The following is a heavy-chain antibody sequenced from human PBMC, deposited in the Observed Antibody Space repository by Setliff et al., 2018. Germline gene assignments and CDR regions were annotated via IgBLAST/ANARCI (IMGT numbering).Heavy chain of an antibody. J-gene: IGHJ4*02. CDR3: ARDPGWFGELLGYFDY. V-gene: IGHV1-8*02. D-gene: IGHD3-10*01. Sequence: GASVKVSCKASGYTFTSYDINWVRQATGQGLEWMGWMNPNSGNTGYAQKFQGRVTMTRNTSISTAYMELSSLRSEDTAVYYCARDPGWFGELLGYFDYWGQGTLVTV. CDR2: MNPNSGNT. CDR1: GYTFTSYD.